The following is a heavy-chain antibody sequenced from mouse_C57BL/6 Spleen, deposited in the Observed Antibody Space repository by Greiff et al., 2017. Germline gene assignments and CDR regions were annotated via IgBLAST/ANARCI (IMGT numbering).Heavy chain of an antibody. CDR1: GYTFTSYW. J-gene: IGHJ2*01. CDR3: AREEGYDGFDY. Sequence: VQLQQPGAELVRPGSSVKLSCKASGYTFTSYWMHWVKQRPIQGLEWIGNIDPSDSETHYNQKFKDKATLTVDKSSSTAYMQLSSLTSEDSAVYYCAREEGYDGFDYWGQGTTRTVSS. D-gene: IGHD2-2*01. CDR2: IDPSDSET. V-gene: IGHV1-52*01.